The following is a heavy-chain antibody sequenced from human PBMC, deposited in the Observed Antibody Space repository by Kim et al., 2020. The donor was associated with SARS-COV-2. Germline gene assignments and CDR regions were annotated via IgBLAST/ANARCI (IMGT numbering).Heavy chain of an antibody. CDR3: ARGRAGVVPAPVLGLGPCYDYYAMDV. V-gene: IGHV4-34*01. Sequence: SETLSLTCAVYGGSFSDYNWSWIRQPPGKGLEWIGEINHSGSTNPSPSLKRRITISVDTSKSQFSLRLKSMTATDTAVYYCARGRAGVVPAPVLGLGPCYDYYAMDVWGRGTPVAVSS. CDR2: INHSGST. CDR1: GGSFSDYN. J-gene: IGHJ6*02. D-gene: IGHD2-2*02.